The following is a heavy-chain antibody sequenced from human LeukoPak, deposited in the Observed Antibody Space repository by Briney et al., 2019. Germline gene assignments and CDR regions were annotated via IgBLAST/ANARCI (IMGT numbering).Heavy chain of an antibody. CDR2: INHSGST. V-gene: IGHV4-34*01. Sequence: SETLSLTCAVYGGSFSSYYWSWIRQPPGKGLEWIGEINHSGSTNYNPSLKSRVTISVDTSKNQFSLKLSSVTAGDTAVYYCARGVATIVGYYYGMDVWGQGTTVTVSS. J-gene: IGHJ6*02. D-gene: IGHD5-12*01. CDR3: ARGVATIVGYYYGMDV. CDR1: GGSFSSYY.